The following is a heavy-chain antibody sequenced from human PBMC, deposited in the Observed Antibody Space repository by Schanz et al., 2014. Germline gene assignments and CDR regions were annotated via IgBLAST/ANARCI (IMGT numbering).Heavy chain of an antibody. Sequence: QVQLVESGGGLIQPGGSLRLSCAVSGFTVNTNYMSWVRQAPGKGLEWVALISYDGTIKVHADSVKGRFIISRDNSKNMVYLQMDSLRPEDKAVYYCAKQFLSYYFYGMDVWGQGTTVTVSS. CDR2: ISYDGTIK. V-gene: IGHV3-30*18. CDR3: AKQFLSYYFYGMDV. CDR1: GFTVNTNY. J-gene: IGHJ6*02.